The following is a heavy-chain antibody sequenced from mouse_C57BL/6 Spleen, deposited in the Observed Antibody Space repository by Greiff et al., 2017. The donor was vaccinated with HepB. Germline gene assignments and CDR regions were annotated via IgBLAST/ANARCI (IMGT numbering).Heavy chain of an antibody. CDR3: ARGRSGYDGDY. D-gene: IGHD2-2*01. V-gene: IGHV1-72*01. J-gene: IGHJ2*01. CDR1: GYTFTSYW. Sequence: QVQLQQPGAELVKPGASVKLSCKASGYTFTSYWMHWVKQRPGRGLEWIGRIDPNSGGTKYNEKFKSKATLTVDKPSSSAYMHLSSLTSEESAIYFCARGRSGYDGDYWGQGTTLTVSS. CDR2: IDPNSGGT.